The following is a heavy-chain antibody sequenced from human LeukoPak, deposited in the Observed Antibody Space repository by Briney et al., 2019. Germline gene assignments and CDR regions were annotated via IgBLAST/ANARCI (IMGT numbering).Heavy chain of an antibody. J-gene: IGHJ5*02. CDR2: ITYSGST. Sequence: QASETLSLTCTVSGGSISNYFWSWIRQPPGKGLEWIGFITYSGSTDHNPSLKSRVTISVDTSKNQFSLKLSSVTAADTAVYYCARHPSSGYSNWFDPWGQGTLVTVSS. CDR1: GGSISNYF. V-gene: IGHV4-59*08. CDR3: ARHPSSGYSNWFDP. D-gene: IGHD3-22*01.